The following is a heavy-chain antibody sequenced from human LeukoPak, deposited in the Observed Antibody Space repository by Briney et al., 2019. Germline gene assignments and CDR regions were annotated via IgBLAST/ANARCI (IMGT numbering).Heavy chain of an antibody. D-gene: IGHD3-22*01. Sequence: SETLSLTCTVSGGPIFSYYWSWIRQTAGKGLEWVGPLYPGVGTYYNLSLKSRVTMSIDTSKKQFALKLSAMTAADTDVYYCARLKFYDSTGYSPGHYMDVWGKGTTVTVSS. CDR2: LYPGVGT. CDR1: GGPIFSYY. V-gene: IGHV4-4*07. CDR3: ARLKFYDSTGYSPGHYMDV. J-gene: IGHJ6*03.